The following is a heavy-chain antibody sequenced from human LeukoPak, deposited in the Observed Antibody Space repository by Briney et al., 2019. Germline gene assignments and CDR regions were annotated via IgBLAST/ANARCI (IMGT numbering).Heavy chain of an antibody. V-gene: IGHV1-18*01. CDR2: ISAYNGDT. CDR3: ARGSGRPNSYYYYMDV. CDR1: GYTFISYG. D-gene: IGHD3-10*01. J-gene: IGHJ6*03. Sequence: ASVKVSCKASGYTFISYGISWVRQAPGQGLEWMGWISAYNGDTNYAQKLQGRVTMTTDTSTSTAYMELRSLRSDDTAVYYCARGSGRPNSYYYYMDVWGKGTTVIISS.